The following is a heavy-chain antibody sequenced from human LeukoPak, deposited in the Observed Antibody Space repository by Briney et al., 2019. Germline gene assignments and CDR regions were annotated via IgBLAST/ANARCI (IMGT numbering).Heavy chain of an antibody. CDR1: GFTFSSYG. V-gene: IGHV3-33*01. J-gene: IGHJ4*02. Sequence: GRSLRLSCAASGFTFSSYGMHWVRQAPGKGLEWVAVIWYDGSNKYYADSVKGRFTISRDNSKNTLYLQMNSLRAEDTAVYYCARGHAGDKPTATDPPYDYWGQGTLVTVSS. CDR3: ARGHAGDKPTATDPPYDY. D-gene: IGHD5-18*01. CDR2: IWYDGSNK.